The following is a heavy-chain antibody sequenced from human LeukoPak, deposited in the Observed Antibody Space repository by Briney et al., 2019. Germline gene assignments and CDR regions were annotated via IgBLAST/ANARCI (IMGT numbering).Heavy chain of an antibody. Sequence: SGPTLGHPTRPRTLTCTFSGLSRGTSGGGVGWIGQPPEKALEWLALIDWNDDKRYSPSLKSRLTITKDTSKNQVVLTMTNMDPVDTATYYCAHSLRFLEWSYFDIWGQGTMVTVSS. V-gene: IGHV2-5*01. J-gene: IGHJ3*02. D-gene: IGHD3-3*01. CDR2: IDWNDDK. CDR3: AHSLRFLEWSYFDI. CDR1: GLSRGTSGGG.